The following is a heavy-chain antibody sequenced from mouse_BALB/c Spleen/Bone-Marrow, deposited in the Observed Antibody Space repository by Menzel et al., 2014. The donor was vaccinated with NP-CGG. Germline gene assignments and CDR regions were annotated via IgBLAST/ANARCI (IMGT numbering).Heavy chain of an antibody. V-gene: IGHV1-20*02. CDR1: GYSFTGYF. CDR2: INPYNGDS. CDR3: ARVTTDWYFDV. D-gene: IGHD1-1*01. J-gene: IGHJ1*01. Sequence: EVKLMESGPELVKPGASVKISCKASGYSFTGYFMNWGIQSHGRSLEWIGRINPYNGDSFYNQKFKGKATLTVDKSSSTAHMELRSLASEDSAVYYCARVTTDWYFDVWGAGTTVTVSS.